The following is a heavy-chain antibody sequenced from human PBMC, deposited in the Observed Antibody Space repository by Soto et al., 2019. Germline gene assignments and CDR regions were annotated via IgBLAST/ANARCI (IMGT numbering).Heavy chain of an antibody. V-gene: IGHV3-23*01. D-gene: IGHD6-19*01. Sequence: PGGSLRLSCAASGLSFSSYAVSWVRQAPGKGLEWVSVFDGSVGHTYYTNSVKGRFTISNDNSKNTLFLQMNSLKAEDTAVYFCAKPLQYDSGWPLHYWGQGTLVTSPQ. CDR2: FDGSVGHT. CDR3: AKPLQYDSGWPLHY. J-gene: IGHJ4*02. CDR1: GLSFSSYA.